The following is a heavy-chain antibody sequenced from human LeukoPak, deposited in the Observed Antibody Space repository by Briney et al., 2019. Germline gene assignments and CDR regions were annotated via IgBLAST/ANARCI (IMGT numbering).Heavy chain of an antibody. CDR3: ARSITMMTDASDI. CDR1: GYTFTSYA. CDR2: INAGNGNT. V-gene: IGHV1-3*01. J-gene: IGHJ3*02. D-gene: IGHD3-22*01. Sequence: ASVKVSCKASGYTFTSYAMHWVRQAPGQRLEWMGWINAGNGNTKYSQKFQSRVTITRDTSASTAYMELSSLRSEDTAVYYCARSITMMTDASDIWGQGTMVTVSS.